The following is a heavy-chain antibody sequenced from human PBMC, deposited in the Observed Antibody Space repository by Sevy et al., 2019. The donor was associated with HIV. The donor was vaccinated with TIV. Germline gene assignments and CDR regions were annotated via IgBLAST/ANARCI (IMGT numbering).Heavy chain of an antibody. CDR3: ARGPSYCFLGAYYTGAWFDT. CDR1: GYTFTNHD. J-gene: IGHJ5*02. CDR2: MNPKTGDT. Sequence: ASVKVSCKASGYTFTNHDIHWVRQAAGQGLEWMGWMNPKTGDTGYTQKFQGRITMTGDTSIPTAYMELSSLTSDDTAVYYCARGPSYCFLGAYYTGAWFDTWGQGTLVTVSS. V-gene: IGHV1-8*01. D-gene: IGHD3-3*01.